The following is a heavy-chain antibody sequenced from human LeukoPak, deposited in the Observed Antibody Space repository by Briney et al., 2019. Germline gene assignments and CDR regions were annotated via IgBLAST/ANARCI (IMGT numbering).Heavy chain of an antibody. Sequence: GGSLRLSCAASGFTFSSNWMSWVRQAPGKGLEWVANIKQDGSEKYYVDSVKGRFTISRDNAKNSLYLQMNSLRAEDTAVYYCARIGVGSGWYQVDYWGQGTLVTVSS. CDR2: IKQDGSEK. CDR1: GFTFSSNW. D-gene: IGHD6-19*01. CDR3: ARIGVGSGWYQVDY. J-gene: IGHJ4*02. V-gene: IGHV3-7*01.